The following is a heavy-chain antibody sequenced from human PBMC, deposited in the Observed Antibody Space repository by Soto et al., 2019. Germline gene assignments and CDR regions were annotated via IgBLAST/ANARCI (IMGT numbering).Heavy chain of an antibody. CDR3: ARDSFSPYYFDY. CDR2: ISSSSSTI. D-gene: IGHD2-15*01. V-gene: IGHV3-48*02. J-gene: IGHJ4*02. Sequence: GGSLRLSCAASGVTFSSYSMNWVRKAPGKGLEWVSYISSSSSTIYYADSVKGRFTISRDNAKNSLYLQMNSLRDEDTAVYYCARDSFSPYYFDYWGQGTLVTVSS. CDR1: GVTFSSYS.